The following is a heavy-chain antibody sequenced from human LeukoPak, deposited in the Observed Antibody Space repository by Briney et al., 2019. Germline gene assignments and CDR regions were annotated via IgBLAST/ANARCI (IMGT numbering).Heavy chain of an antibody. Sequence: GGSLRLSCAASGFTFSSYGIHWVRQAPGEGLEWVALIWYDGSLKFYADSVKGRFTISRDNSKNTVYLQMNSLRAEDTAVYYCARARAYEFDYWGQGTLVTVFS. D-gene: IGHD5-12*01. CDR3: ARARAYEFDY. V-gene: IGHV3-33*01. J-gene: IGHJ4*02. CDR2: IWYDGSLK. CDR1: GFTFSSYG.